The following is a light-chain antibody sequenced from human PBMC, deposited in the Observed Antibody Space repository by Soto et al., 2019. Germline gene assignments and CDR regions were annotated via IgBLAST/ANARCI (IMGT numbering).Light chain of an antibody. CDR2: GAS. CDR3: QQSNNWPRT. Sequence: EIVMTQSPATLSVSPGERATLSCRASQSVSSNLVWYQQRRGQAPRLLIYGASTRATGIPARFSGSGSGTEFTLTIRSLQSEDFAIYYCQQSNNWPRTFGQGTKVEIK. V-gene: IGKV3-15*01. CDR1: QSVSSN. J-gene: IGKJ1*01.